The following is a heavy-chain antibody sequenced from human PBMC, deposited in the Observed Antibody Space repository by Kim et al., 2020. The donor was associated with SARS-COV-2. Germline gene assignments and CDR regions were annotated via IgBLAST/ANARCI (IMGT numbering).Heavy chain of an antibody. CDR3: ARDSRGWVLRPRPHPHDY. D-gene: IGHD3-16*01. J-gene: IGHJ4*02. Sequence: GGSLRLSCAASGFTFSSYWMSWVRQAPGKGLEWVANIKQDGSEKYYVDSVKGRFTISRDNAKNSLYLQMNSLRAEDTAVYYCARDSRGWVLRPRPHPHDYWGQGTLVTVSS. CDR2: IKQDGSEK. V-gene: IGHV3-7*03. CDR1: GFTFSSYW.